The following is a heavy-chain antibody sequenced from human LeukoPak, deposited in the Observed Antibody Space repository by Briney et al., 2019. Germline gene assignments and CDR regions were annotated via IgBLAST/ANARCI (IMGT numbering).Heavy chain of an antibody. D-gene: IGHD4-23*01. V-gene: IGHV3-30*02. Sequence: PGGSLRLSCAASGFTFSSYGMHWVRQAPGKGLEWVAFIRSDGSNKYYADSVKGRFTISRDNSKNTLYLQMNSLRAEDTAVYYCAKDDYGGNSFQGDAFDIWGQGTMVTVSS. CDR2: IRSDGSNK. CDR3: AKDDYGGNSFQGDAFDI. CDR1: GFTFSSYG. J-gene: IGHJ3*02.